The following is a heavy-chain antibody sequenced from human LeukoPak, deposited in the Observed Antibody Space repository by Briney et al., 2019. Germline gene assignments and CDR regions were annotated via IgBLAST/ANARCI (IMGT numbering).Heavy chain of an antibody. V-gene: IGHV3-21*04. J-gene: IGHJ4*02. CDR1: GFTSSTYS. CDR2: ISGSSIYI. Sequence: PGGSLRLSCAASGFTSSTYSMTWVRQAQGKGLEWVSSISGSSIYIYYADSVKGRFTISRDNSKHTLYLQMNSLRAEDTAVYYCAGVGPLHYYGSGSSHYWGQGTLVTVSS. CDR3: AGVGPLHYYGSGSSHY. D-gene: IGHD3-10*01.